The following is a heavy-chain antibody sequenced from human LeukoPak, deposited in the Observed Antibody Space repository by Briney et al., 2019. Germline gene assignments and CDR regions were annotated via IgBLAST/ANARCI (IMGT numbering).Heavy chain of an antibody. CDR3: ARDMTTVTTGGDY. CDR2: IIPIFGTA. J-gene: IGHJ4*02. V-gene: IGHV1-69*05. D-gene: IGHD4-11*01. CDR1: GYAFSDYY. Sequence: GASVKVSCKASGYAFSDYYMHWVRQAPGQGLEWMGGIIPIFGTANYAQKFQGRVTITTDESTSTAYMELSSLRSEDTAVYYCARDMTTVTTGGDYWGQGTLVTVSS.